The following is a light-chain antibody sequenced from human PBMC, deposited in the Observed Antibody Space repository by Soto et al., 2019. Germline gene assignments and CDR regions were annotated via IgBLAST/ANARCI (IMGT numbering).Light chain of an antibody. Sequence: QSALTQPASVSGSPGQSIAISCTGTSSDVGGYDYVSWYQQHPDKAPKLMIYEVTKRPSGVSNRFSGSKSGNTASLTISGLQPEDEADDYCSSHTGGSTLVFGSGTKVTVL. J-gene: IGLJ1*01. CDR3: SSHTGGSTLV. V-gene: IGLV2-14*01. CDR2: EVT. CDR1: SSDVGGYDY.